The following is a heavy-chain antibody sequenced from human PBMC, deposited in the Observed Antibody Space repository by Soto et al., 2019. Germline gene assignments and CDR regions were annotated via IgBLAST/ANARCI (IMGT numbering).Heavy chain of an antibody. CDR2: ITGSGGGT. CDR1: GFTFSSYG. D-gene: IGHD2-2*01. Sequence: GGSLRLSCAASGFTFSSYGLSWVRQAPGKGLEWVSAITGSGGGTYYADSVKGRFTISRDNSKNTLYLQINSLSAEDTVVYYCAKGDYWSRTSCYLWVFDYWGQGTLVIGSS. CDR3: AKGDYWSRTSCYLWVFDY. J-gene: IGHJ4*02. V-gene: IGHV3-23*01.